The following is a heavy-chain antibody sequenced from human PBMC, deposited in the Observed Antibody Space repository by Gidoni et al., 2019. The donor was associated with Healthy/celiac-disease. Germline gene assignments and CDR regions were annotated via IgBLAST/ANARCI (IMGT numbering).Heavy chain of an antibody. D-gene: IGHD2-2*01. V-gene: IGHV3-74*01. J-gene: IGHJ5*02. Sequence: EVQLVEYGGGLVQPGGSLRRSCAASGFTFRSYGMRWVRQAPGKGLVWVSRINSDGRSTSYADSVKGRFTISRDNAKNTLYLQMNSLRAEDTAVYYCARDRRSSSYNWFDPWGQGTLVTVSS. CDR1: GFTFRSYG. CDR2: INSDGRST. CDR3: ARDRRSSSYNWFDP.